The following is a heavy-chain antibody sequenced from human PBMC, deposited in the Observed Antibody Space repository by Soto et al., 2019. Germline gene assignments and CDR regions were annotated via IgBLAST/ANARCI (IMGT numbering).Heavy chain of an antibody. CDR3: ASWGGVTYYYDSSGYYQYNWFDP. D-gene: IGHD3-22*01. J-gene: IGHJ5*02. V-gene: IGHV1-69*13. CDR1: GGTFSSYA. Sequence: SVKVSCKASGGTFSSYAISWVRQAPGQGLEWMGGIIPIFGTANYAQKFQGRVTITADESTSTAYMELSSLRSEDTAVYYCASWGGVTYYYDSSGYYQYNWFDPWGQGTLVTVSS. CDR2: IIPIFGTA.